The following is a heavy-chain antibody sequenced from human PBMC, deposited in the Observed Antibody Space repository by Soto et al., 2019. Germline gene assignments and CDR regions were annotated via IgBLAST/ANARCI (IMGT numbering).Heavy chain of an antibody. J-gene: IGHJ4*02. V-gene: IGHV3-23*01. Sequence: EVQLLESGGGLVQPGGSLRLSCAASGFTFSSYAMSWVRQAPGKGLEWVSVISGSGGSTYYADSVKGRFTISRDNSKNTLYLQMNSLRAEDTAVYYCAKGPILTPGAFDYWGQGTLVTVSS. CDR3: AKGPILTPGAFDY. CDR1: GFTFSSYA. CDR2: ISGSGGST. D-gene: IGHD1-1*01.